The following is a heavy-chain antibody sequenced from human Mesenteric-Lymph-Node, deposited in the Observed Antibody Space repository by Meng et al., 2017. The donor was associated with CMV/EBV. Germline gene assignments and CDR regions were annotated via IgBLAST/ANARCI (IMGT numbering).Heavy chain of an antibody. J-gene: IGHJ6*02. CDR2: IIPIFGTA. CDR1: GGTFSSYA. V-gene: IGHV1-69*05. CDR3: AIGVGDFWSGYYTQAYYYYGMDV. D-gene: IGHD3-3*01. Sequence: SVKVSCKASGGTFSSYAISWVRQAPGQGLEWMGGIIPIFGTANYAQKFQGRVTITTDESTSTAYMELSSLRSEDTAVYYCAIGVGDFWSGYYTQAYYYYGMDVWGQGTTVTVSS.